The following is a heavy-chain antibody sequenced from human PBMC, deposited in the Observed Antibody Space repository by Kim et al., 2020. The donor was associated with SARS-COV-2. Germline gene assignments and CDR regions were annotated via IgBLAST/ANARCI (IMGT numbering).Heavy chain of an antibody. CDR3: ARDLLWFGEFNYYYYGMDV. CDR1: GYTFTSYG. D-gene: IGHD3-10*01. J-gene: IGHJ6*02. V-gene: IGHV1-18*01. CDR2: ISAYNGNT. Sequence: ASVKVSCKASGYTFTSYGISWVRQAPGQGLEWMGWISAYNGNTNYAQKLQGRVTMTTDTSTSTAYMELRSLRSDDTAVYYCARDLLWFGEFNYYYYGMDVWRQVTTLTVSS.